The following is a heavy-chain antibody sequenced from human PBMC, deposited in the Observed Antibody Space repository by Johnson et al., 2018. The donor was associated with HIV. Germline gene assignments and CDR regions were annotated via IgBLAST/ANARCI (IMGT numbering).Heavy chain of an antibody. V-gene: IGHV3-23*04. CDR2: ISGSGGST. J-gene: IGHJ3*02. CDR1: GFTFSSYA. CDR3: AKEMEGYYGSGKGDAFDI. Sequence: MLLVESGGGVVRRGGSLRLSCVASGFTFSSYAMSWVRQAPGKGLEWVSAISGSGGSTYFADSVKGRFTISRDNSKNTLYLQMNSLRAEDTAVYYCAKEMEGYYGSGKGDAFDIWGQGTMVTVSS. D-gene: IGHD3-10*01.